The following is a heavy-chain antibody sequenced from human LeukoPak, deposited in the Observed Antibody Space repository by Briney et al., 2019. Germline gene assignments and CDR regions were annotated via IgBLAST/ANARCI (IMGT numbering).Heavy chain of an antibody. CDR1: GGSISSSSYY. CDR2: IFHRGDT. V-gene: IGHV4-39*01. D-gene: IGHD3-22*01. Sequence: SETLSLACMVSGGSISSSSYYWGWIRQPPGKGLEWIANIFHRGDTYYNPSLKSRATITVDTSKNQFSLELSSVTAADTAVYYCARLVDYYDSRGYFDSWGQGTLVTVSS. CDR3: ARLVDYYDSRGYFDS. J-gene: IGHJ4*02.